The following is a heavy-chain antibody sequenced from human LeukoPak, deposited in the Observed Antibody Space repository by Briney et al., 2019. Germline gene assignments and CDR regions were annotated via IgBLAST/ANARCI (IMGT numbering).Heavy chain of an antibody. CDR3: ARARLAAAGPFDY. CDR2: IYYSGST. J-gene: IGHJ4*02. CDR1: GGSISSYY. D-gene: IGHD6-13*01. Sequence: SETLSLTCTASGGSISSYYWSWIRQPPGKGLEWIGYIYYSGSTNYNPSLKSRVTISVDTSKNQFSLKLSSVTAADTAVYYCARARLAAAGPFDYWGQGTLVTVSS. V-gene: IGHV4-59*01.